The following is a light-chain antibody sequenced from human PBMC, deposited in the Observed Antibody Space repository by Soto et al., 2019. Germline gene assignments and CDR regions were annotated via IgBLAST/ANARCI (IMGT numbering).Light chain of an antibody. CDR3: NSYTGSRTLV. CDR1: SSDVGGYNY. V-gene: IGLV2-14*01. CDR2: EVS. Sequence: QSVLTQPASVSGSPGQSITISCTGTSSDVGGYNYVSWYQQHPGKAPKLMIYEVSDRPSGVSNRFSGSKSGNTASLTISGLQAEDEADYYCNSYTGSRTLVFGGGTKVTVL. J-gene: IGLJ2*01.